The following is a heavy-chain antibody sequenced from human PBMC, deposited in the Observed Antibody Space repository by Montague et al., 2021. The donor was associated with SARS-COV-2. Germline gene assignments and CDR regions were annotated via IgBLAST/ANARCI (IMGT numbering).Heavy chain of an antibody. J-gene: IGHJ6*02. V-gene: IGHV4-59*08. CDR3: ARHRKDYDILTGYSTSFYYDMDV. D-gene: IGHD3-9*01. Sequence: SESLSLTCTVSGGSNSRYYWSWIRQPPGKGLEWIGYVSDSGSDYNPSLKSRVPISVDTSKKLLSLSLSSVTAADTAIYYCARHRKDYDILTGYSTSFYYDMDVWGQGTTVTVS. CDR1: GGSNSRYY. CDR2: VSDSGS.